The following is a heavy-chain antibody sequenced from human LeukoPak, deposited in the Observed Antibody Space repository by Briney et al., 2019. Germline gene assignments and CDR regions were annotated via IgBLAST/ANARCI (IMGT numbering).Heavy chain of an antibody. V-gene: IGHV3-48*01. CDR1: GFTFSSYS. CDR2: ISSSSSTI. CDR3: ASWSGSYFPGY. D-gene: IGHD1-26*01. J-gene: IGHJ4*02. Sequence: GGSLRLSCAASGFTFSSYSVNWVRQAPGKGLEWVSYISSSSSTIYYADSVKGRFTISRDNAKNSLYLQMNSLRAEDTAVYYCASWSGSYFPGYWGQGTLVTVSS.